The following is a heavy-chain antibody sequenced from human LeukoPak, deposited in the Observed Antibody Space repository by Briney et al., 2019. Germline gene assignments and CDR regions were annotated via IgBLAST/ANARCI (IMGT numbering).Heavy chain of an antibody. CDR3: ARSYYDILTGYQDYYYYYYMDV. J-gene: IGHJ6*03. Sequence: ASVKVSCKASGYTFTGYYMHWVRQAPGPGLEWMGWINPNSGGTNYAQKFQGRVTMTRDTSISTAYMELSRLRSDDTAVYYCARSYYDILTGYQDYYYYYYMDVWGKGTTVTVSS. CDR2: INPNSGGT. D-gene: IGHD3-9*01. CDR1: GYTFTGYY. V-gene: IGHV1-2*02.